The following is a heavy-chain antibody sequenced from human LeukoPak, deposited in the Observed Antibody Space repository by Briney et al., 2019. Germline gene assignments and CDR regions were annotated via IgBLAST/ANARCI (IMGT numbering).Heavy chain of an antibody. Sequence: SDTLSLTCAVYGGSFSGYYWSGIRQPPGKGLEWIGEISHSGNTNYNPSLKSRVTLSVDTSKNQFSLKLSSVTAADTAVYYCARASEGDSYGYVYWGQGTLVTVSS. CDR2: ISHSGNT. J-gene: IGHJ4*02. CDR1: GGSFSGYY. CDR3: ARASEGDSYGYVY. V-gene: IGHV4-34*01. D-gene: IGHD5-18*01.